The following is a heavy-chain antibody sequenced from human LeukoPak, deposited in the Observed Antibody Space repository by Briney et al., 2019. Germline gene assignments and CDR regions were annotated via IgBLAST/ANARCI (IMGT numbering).Heavy chain of an antibody. CDR3: ARAKLERRLYGMDV. CDR1: GFTFSDYY. V-gene: IGHV3-11*01. D-gene: IGHD1-1*01. J-gene: IGHJ6*02. CDR2: VSSSGSTI. Sequence: GGSLRLSCAASGFTFSDYYMSWIRQAPGKGLEWVSYVSSSGSTIYYADSVKGRFTISRDNAKNSLYLQMNSLRAEDTAVYYCARAKLERRLYGMDVWGQGTTVTVSS.